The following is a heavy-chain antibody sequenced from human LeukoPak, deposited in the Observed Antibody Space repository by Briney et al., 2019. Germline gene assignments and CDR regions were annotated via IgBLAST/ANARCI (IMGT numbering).Heavy chain of an antibody. CDR1: SGSISSYY. CDR2: IYTSGRT. Sequence: SETLSLTCTVSSGSISSYYWSWIPQPAGKGLEWIWRIYTSGRTNYNPSPKSRVTMSVDTSKNQFSLKLRSVTAADTAVYYCARVSAAAGTPWLFDPWGQGTLVSVSS. D-gene: IGHD6-13*01. CDR3: ARVSAAAGTPWLFDP. V-gene: IGHV4-4*07. J-gene: IGHJ5*02.